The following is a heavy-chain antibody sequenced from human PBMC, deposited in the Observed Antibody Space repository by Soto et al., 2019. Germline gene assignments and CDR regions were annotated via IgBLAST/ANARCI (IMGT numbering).Heavy chain of an antibody. CDR3: ARAKFEIFGVLFDV. J-gene: IGHJ6*04. CDR1: GSPLSSCY. D-gene: IGHD3-3*01. V-gene: IGHV4-59*01. Sequence: PSETLSLTCTASGSPLSSCYWRLHRQPPGKGLEWIGYIYYSGSTNYNPSLKSRVTISVDTSKNQFSLKLSSVTTADTAVYDRARAKFEIFGVLFDVWGKGTQVTVSS. CDR2: IYYSGST.